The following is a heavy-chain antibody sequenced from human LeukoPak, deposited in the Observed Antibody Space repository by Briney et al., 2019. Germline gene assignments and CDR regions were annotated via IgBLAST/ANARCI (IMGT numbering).Heavy chain of an antibody. V-gene: IGHV1-69*06. CDR1: GYTFTGYY. Sequence: SVKVSCKASGYTFTGYYMHWVRQAPGQGLEWMGGIIPIFGTANYAQKFQGRVTITADKSTSTAYMELSSLRSEDTAVYYCARDLGAGDYWGQGTLVTVSS. J-gene: IGHJ4*02. CDR2: IIPIFGTA. CDR3: ARDLGAGDY. D-gene: IGHD6-19*01.